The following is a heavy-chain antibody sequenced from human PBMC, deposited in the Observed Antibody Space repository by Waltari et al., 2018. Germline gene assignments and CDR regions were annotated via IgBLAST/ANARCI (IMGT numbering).Heavy chain of an antibody. CDR3: AMSTGYNRFDP. CDR1: GLHFRRYY. Sequence: QVHLVQSGTEVKKPGASVKVSCKSSGLHFRRYYIHLLRQAPGQGLEWMGWINPTGDQTTYSHRFQGRVTMTRDTSTRTAYLDLHSLRSADTAVYFCAMSTGYNRFDPWGQGTRVTVSA. D-gene: IGHD3-9*01. CDR2: INPTGDQT. J-gene: IGHJ5*02. V-gene: IGHV1-46*01.